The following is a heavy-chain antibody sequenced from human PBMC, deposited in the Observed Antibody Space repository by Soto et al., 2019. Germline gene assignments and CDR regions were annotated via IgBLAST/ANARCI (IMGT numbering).Heavy chain of an antibody. CDR3: AKDDSGWYPPYYYYGMDV. V-gene: IGHV3-30*18. CDR2: ISYDGSNK. D-gene: IGHD6-19*01. J-gene: IGHJ6*02. Sequence: QVQLVESGGGVVQPGRSLGLSCAASGFTFSSYGMHWVRQAPGKGLEWVAVISYDGSNKYYADSVKGRFTISRDNSKNTLYLQMNSLRAEDTAVYYCAKDDSGWYPPYYYYGMDVWGQGTTVTVSS. CDR1: GFTFSSYG.